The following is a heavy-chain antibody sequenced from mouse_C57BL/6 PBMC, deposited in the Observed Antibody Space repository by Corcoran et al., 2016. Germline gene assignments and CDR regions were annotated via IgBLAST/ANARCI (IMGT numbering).Heavy chain of an antibody. CDR3: APYYYGSSYFDY. CDR2: IDPANGNT. Sequence: EVQLQQSVAELVRPGASVKMSCTASGFNIKNTYMHWVKQRPEQGLEWIGRIDPANGNTKYAPKFQGKATITADTSSNTAYLRLSSLTSEDTAIYYCAPYYYGSSYFDYWGQGTTLTVSS. CDR1: GFNIKNTY. V-gene: IGHV14-3*01. D-gene: IGHD1-1*01. J-gene: IGHJ2*01.